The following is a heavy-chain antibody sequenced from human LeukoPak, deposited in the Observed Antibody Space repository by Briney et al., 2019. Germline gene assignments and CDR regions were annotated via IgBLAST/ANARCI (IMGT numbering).Heavy chain of an antibody. CDR2: IIPILGIA. V-gene: IGHV1-69*04. CDR1: GGTFSSYA. D-gene: IGHD2-21*01. J-gene: IGHJ3*02. Sequence: SVKVSCKASGGTFSSYAISWVQQAPGQGLEWMGRIIPILGIANYAQKFQGRVTITADKSTSTAYMELSSLRSEDTAVYYCARASTDPDLLNAFDIWGQGTMVTVSS. CDR3: ARASTDPDLLNAFDI.